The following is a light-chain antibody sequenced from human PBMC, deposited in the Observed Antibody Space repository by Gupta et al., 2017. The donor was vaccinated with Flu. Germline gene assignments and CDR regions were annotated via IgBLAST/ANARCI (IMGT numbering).Light chain of an antibody. CDR2: GAS. Sequence: EIAMTQSPATLSAFPGERVTLSCRASQSVSNDLAWYQHKPGQAPRLLIHGASTRDTDIPARFSGSGYGTEFTLTISSRQSEDSALYYCQQYQNWPPLTFGQGSKVEIK. CDR3: QQYQNWPPLT. J-gene: IGKJ1*01. CDR1: QSVSND. V-gene: IGKV3-15*01.